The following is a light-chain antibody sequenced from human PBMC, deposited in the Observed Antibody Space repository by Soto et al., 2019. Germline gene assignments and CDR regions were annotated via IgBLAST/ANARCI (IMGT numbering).Light chain of an antibody. Sequence: DIQMTQSPSTLSASVGDRVTITCRASQSISNWLAWYQQKPGKAPKLLIYDPSNLESGVPSRFSGSGSGTEFPLTLSSLQTDDFATYYCQHYNSYSWTFGQGTKVEIK. CDR2: DPS. V-gene: IGKV1-5*01. CDR1: QSISNW. CDR3: QHYNSYSWT. J-gene: IGKJ1*01.